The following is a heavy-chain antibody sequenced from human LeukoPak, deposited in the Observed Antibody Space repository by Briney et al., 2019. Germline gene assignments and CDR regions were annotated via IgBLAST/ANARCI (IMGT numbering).Heavy chain of an antibody. J-gene: IGHJ6*02. Sequence: SETLSLTCTVTGGSVTNDYWSWLRQPPGKGLEWIGHIDYSGSTNYNPSLKGRVTISVDTSKNQFSLKMSSVTAADTAVYYCATSDSVLRYYGMDVWGQGTTVTVSS. D-gene: IGHD3-3*01. CDR3: ATSDSVLRYYGMDV. V-gene: IGHV4-59*08. CDR1: GGSVTNDY. CDR2: IDYSGST.